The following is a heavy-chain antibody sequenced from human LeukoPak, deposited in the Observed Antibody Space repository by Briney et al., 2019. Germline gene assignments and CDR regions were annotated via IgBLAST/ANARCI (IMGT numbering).Heavy chain of an antibody. J-gene: IGHJ3*02. CDR1: GYTLTELS. Sequence: ASVKVSCKVSGYTLTELSMHWVRQAPGKGLEWMGGFDPEDGETIYAQKFQGRVTMTRDTSISTAYMALSSLRSDDTAVYFCAREIVATIGGAFDIWGQGTMVTVSS. V-gene: IGHV1-24*01. CDR3: AREIVATIGGAFDI. D-gene: IGHD5-12*01. CDR2: FDPEDGET.